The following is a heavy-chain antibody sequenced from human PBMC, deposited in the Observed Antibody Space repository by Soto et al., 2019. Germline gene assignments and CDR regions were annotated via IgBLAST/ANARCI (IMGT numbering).Heavy chain of an antibody. V-gene: IGHV3-33*01. Sequence: QVQLVESGGGVVQPGRSLRLSCAASGFTFSSYGMHWVRQAPGKGLEWVAVIWYDGSNKYYADSVKGRFTISRDNPKNTRYLQMNSLRAEDTASYYCARAVAHGYPYYYYMDGWCEGTTVTVTS. CDR2: IWYDGSNK. D-gene: IGHD5-18*01. J-gene: IGHJ6*03. CDR3: ARAVAHGYPYYYYMDG. CDR1: GFTFSSYG.